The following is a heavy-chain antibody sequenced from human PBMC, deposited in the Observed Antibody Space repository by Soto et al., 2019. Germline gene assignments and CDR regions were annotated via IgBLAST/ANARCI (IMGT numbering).Heavy chain of an antibody. J-gene: IGHJ4*02. Sequence: QVQLVESGGGVVQPGRSLRLSCAASGFTFSSYGMHWFRQAPGKGLEWVAVISYDGSNKYYADSVKGRFTISRDNSKNTLYLQMNSLRAEDTAVYYCEKESLAYCGGDCYPDYWGQGTLVTVSS. CDR2: ISYDGSNK. CDR1: GFTFSSYG. V-gene: IGHV3-30*18. CDR3: EKESLAYCGGDCYPDY. D-gene: IGHD2-21*02.